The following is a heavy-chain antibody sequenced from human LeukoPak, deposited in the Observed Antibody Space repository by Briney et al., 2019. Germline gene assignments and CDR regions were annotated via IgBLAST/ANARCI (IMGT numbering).Heavy chain of an antibody. D-gene: IGHD5-18*01. CDR3: ARTEESGYSYDYFGYYYYMDV. V-gene: IGHV4-59*01. CDR1: GGSISSYY. Sequence: SEPLSLTCTVSGGSISSYYWSWIRQPPGKGLEWIGYIHYSGSTNHNPSLRSRVTISVDTSKKQFSLKLRSVTAADTAVYYCARTEESGYSYDYFGYYYYMDVWGKGTTVTVS. CDR2: IHYSGST. J-gene: IGHJ6*03.